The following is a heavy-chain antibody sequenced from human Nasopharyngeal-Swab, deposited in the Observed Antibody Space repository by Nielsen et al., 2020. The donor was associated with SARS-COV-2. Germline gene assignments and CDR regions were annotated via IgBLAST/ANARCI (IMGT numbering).Heavy chain of an antibody. CDR2: IYYSGST. CDR1: GGSISSSSYY. Sequence: SETLSLTCTVSGGSISSSSYYWGWIRQPPGKGLEWIGSIYYSGSTYYNPSLKSRVTISVDTSKNQFPLKLSSVTAADTAVYYCARAPSTVTPWDYWGQGTLVTVSS. D-gene: IGHD4-17*01. J-gene: IGHJ4*02. V-gene: IGHV4-39*06. CDR3: ARAPSTVTPWDY.